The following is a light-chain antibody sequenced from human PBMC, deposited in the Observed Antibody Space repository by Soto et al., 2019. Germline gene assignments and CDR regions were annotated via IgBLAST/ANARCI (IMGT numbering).Light chain of an antibody. CDR1: SSNIGAGYD. CDR3: QSYDSSVSKVV. J-gene: IGLJ2*01. Sequence: QVVLTQPPSVSGAPGQRVTISCTGSSSNIGAGYDVHWYQQLPGTAPKLLIYGNSNRPSGVPDRFSGSKSGTSASLAITGLQAEDEADYYCQSYDSSVSKVVFGGGTKLTVL. CDR2: GNS. V-gene: IGLV1-40*01.